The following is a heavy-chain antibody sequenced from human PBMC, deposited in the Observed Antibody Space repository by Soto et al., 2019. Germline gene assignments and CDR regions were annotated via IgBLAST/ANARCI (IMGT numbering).Heavy chain of an antibody. J-gene: IGHJ3*02. CDR3: ARGVGDWYDRENAFDI. V-gene: IGHV3-11*01. CDR1: GFTFSDYY. Sequence: AGGSLRLSCAASGFTFSDYYMSWIRQAPGKGLEWVSYISSSGSTIYYADSVKGRFTISRDNAKNSLYLQMNSLRAEDTAVYYCARGVGDWYDRENAFDIWGQGTMVTVSS. CDR2: ISSSGSTI. D-gene: IGHD3-22*01.